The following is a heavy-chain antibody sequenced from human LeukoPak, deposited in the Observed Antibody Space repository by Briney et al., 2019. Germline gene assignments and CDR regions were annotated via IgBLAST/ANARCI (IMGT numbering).Heavy chain of an antibody. J-gene: IGHJ4*02. CDR3: ARAPSSSWVFDY. D-gene: IGHD6-13*01. CDR2: ISSSSTYI. Sequence: GGSLRLSCEASGFTFSSYRMNWVRQGPGKGLEWVSSISSSSTYIYYADSVKGRFTISRDNAKNSLYLQMNSLRAEDTAVYYCARAPSSSWVFDYWGQGTLVTVSS. V-gene: IGHV3-21*04. CDR1: GFTFSSYR.